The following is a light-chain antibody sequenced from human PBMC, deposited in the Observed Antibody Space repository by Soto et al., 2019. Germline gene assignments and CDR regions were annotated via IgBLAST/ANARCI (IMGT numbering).Light chain of an antibody. Sequence: DIAMTQSPRSLPAPPGEPASLSCRSSQILLHSDGFIYLDWYLQKPGQSPQLLIYLGSYRASGVPDRFSGRGSGTDFTLTISRVEAEDVGVYFCMQALQTPAFGQGTRLDIK. CDR3: MQALQTPA. CDR1: QILLHSDGFIY. CDR2: LGS. J-gene: IGKJ5*01. V-gene: IGKV2-28*01.